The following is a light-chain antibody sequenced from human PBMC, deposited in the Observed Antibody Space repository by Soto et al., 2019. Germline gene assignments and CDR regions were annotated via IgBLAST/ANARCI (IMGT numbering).Light chain of an antibody. V-gene: IGKV3-20*01. CDR3: HQYGTSDMDP. CDR1: QSISSTH. Sequence: ETVLTQSPGTLSLSPGERATISCRASQSISSTHLAWYQQKSGKAPRLLIYGASSRATGVPDRFSGSGSGTDFTLTITRLEPGDFAVYYCHQYGTSDMDPVGQGTKLEIK. CDR2: GAS. J-gene: IGKJ2*01.